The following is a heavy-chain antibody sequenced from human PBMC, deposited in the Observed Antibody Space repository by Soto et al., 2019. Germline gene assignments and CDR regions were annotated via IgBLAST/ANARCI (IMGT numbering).Heavy chain of an antibody. CDR2: IYATGTT. V-gene: IGHV4-4*07. J-gene: IGHJ5*02. D-gene: IGHD1-1*01. CDR1: GASISGFY. CDR3: VRDGTKTLRDWFDP. Sequence: SETLSPTCTVSGASISGFYWSWIRKSAGKGLEWIGRIYATGTTDYNPSLKSRVMMSVDTSKKQFSLKLRSVTAADTAVYYCVRDGTKTLRDWFDPWGQGISVTVSS.